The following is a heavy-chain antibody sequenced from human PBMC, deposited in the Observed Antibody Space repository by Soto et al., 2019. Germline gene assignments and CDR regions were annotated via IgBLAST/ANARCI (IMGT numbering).Heavy chain of an antibody. CDR2: IYYSGST. J-gene: IGHJ4*02. V-gene: IGHV4-39*07. CDR3: TRGGDPYKTGH. CDR1: GGSISSSSYY. Sequence: PSETLSLTCTVSGGSISSSSYYWGWIRQPPGKGLEWIGSIYYSGSTYYNPSLKSRVTISVDTSKNQFSLKLSSVTAADTAIYYCTRGGDPYKTGHSGQGTLVTVSS. D-gene: IGHD3-9*01.